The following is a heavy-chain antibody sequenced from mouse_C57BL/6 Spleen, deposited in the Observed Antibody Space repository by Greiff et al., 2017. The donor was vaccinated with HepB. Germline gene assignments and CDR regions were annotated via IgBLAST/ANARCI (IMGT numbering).Heavy chain of an antibody. Sequence: VKLQQPGAELVMPGASVKLSCKASGYTFTSYWMHWVKQRPGQGLEWIGEIDPSDSYTNYNQKFKGKSTLTVDKSSSTAYMQLSSLTSEDSAVYYCARWDTSFLFDYWGQGTTLTVSS. J-gene: IGHJ2*01. CDR3: ARWDTSFLFDY. D-gene: IGHD3-3*01. CDR2: IDPSDSYT. CDR1: GYTFTSYW. V-gene: IGHV1-69*01.